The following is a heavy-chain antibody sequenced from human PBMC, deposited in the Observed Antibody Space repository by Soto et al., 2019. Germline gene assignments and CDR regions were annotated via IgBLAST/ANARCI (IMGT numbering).Heavy chain of an antibody. V-gene: IGHV3-72*01. CDR3: AREGALAGPDFDY. Sequence: PGGSLRLSCAASGFRFSDHYMDWVRQAPGKGLEWVGRITNKATTESAASVKGRFTISRDDSKDSLYLQMSSLKIEDTAVYCAREGALAGPDFDYWGQGSLVT. D-gene: IGHD6-19*01. CDR1: GFRFSDHY. CDR2: ITNKATT. J-gene: IGHJ4*02.